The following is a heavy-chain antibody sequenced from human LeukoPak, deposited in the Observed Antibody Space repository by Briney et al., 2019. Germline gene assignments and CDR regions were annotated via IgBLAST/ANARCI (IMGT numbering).Heavy chain of an antibody. CDR1: GGTLNSHT. J-gene: IGHJ5*02. CDR2: INPKSGGT. CDR3: ARELHLGQYCSGGSCSAGWFDP. Sequence: AASVKVSCKASGGTLNSHTINWVRQAPGQGLEWMGRINPKSGGTNYAQKFQGRVTMTRDTSISTAYMELSRLRSDDTAVYYCARELHLGQYCSGGSCSAGWFDPWGQGTLVTVSS. D-gene: IGHD2-15*01. V-gene: IGHV1-2*06.